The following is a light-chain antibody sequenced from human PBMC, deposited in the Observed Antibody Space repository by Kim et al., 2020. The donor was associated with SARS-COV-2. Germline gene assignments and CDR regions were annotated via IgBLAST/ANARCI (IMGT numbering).Light chain of an antibody. CDR2: GKN. CDR1: SLRTYY. CDR3: NSRDSNDNVV. V-gene: IGLV3-19*01. J-gene: IGLJ2*01. Sequence: VALGPTVRITCQGDSLRTYYATWYQQKPGQAPLVVIYGKNNRPSGIPDRFSGSSSGNTASLTITGTQAGDEADYYCNSRDSNDNVVFGGGTQLTVL.